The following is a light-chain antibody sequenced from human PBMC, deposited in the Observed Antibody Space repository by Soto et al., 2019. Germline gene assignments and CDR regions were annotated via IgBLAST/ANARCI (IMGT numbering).Light chain of an antibody. CDR3: QQRSNWPQLA. V-gene: IGKV3-11*01. J-gene: IGKJ4*01. CDR2: DGS. Sequence: EIVLTQSPATLSLSPGESATLSCRASQSVYHYLAWYQQKPGQAPRLLIYDGSTRATGIPARFGGSGSGTDFNLPIRNIEPEDFAVYYCQQRSNWPQLAFGGGTKVEIK. CDR1: QSVYHY.